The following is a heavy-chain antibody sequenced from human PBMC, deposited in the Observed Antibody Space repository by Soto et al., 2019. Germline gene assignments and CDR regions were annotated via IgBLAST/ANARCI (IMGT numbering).Heavy chain of an antibody. Sequence: SETVSLTCTVSGGSISTYYWSWIRQPLGKGLQWIGYIYDSGSTSYDPSLKSRVTISVDTSKNQFSLKLSSVTAADTAVYYCARGPPLIWGQGTLVTVSS. CDR3: ARGPPLI. CDR1: GGSISTYY. J-gene: IGHJ4*02. V-gene: IGHV4-59*12. CDR2: IYDSGST.